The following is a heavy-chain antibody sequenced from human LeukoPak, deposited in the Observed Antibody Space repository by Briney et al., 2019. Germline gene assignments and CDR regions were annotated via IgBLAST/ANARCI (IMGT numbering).Heavy chain of an antibody. V-gene: IGHV4-39*01. CDR2: IYYSGST. D-gene: IGHD6-13*01. CDR1: GGSISSSSYY. CDR3: ARHPPAYSSTSWFDP. J-gene: IGHJ5*02. Sequence: SETLSLTCTVSGGSISSSSYYWGWIRQPPGKGLEWIGSIYYSGSTYYNPSLKSRVTISVDTSKNQFSLKLSSVTAADTAVYYCARHPPAYSSTSWFDPWGQGTLVTVSS.